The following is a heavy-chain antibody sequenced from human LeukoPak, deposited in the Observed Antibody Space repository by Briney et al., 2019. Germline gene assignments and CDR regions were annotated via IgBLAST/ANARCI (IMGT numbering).Heavy chain of an antibody. J-gene: IGHJ3*02. CDR3: ARGLRFMEWFTNDAFDI. V-gene: IGHV1-69*05. Sequence: SVKVSCKASGGTFSSYAISWVRQAPGQGLEWMGGIIPIFGTANYAQKVQGRVTMTTDTSTSTAYMERRSLRSDDTAVYYCARGLRFMEWFTNDAFDIWGQGTMVTVSS. CDR1: GGTFSSYA. CDR2: IIPIFGTA. D-gene: IGHD3-3*01.